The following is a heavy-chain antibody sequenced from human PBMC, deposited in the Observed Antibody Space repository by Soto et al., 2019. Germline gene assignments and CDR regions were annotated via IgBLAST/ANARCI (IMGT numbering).Heavy chain of an antibody. V-gene: IGHV1-46*01. J-gene: IGHJ5*02. Sequence: ASVKVSCKASGHTFTSYYMHWVRQAPGQGLEWMGIINPSGGSTSYAQKFQGRVTMTRDTSTSTVYMELSSLRSEDTAVYYCARDRVVVPAAMPGEYNWFDPWGQGTLVTVS. D-gene: IGHD2-2*01. CDR3: ARDRVVVPAAMPGEYNWFDP. CDR1: GHTFTSYY. CDR2: INPSGGST.